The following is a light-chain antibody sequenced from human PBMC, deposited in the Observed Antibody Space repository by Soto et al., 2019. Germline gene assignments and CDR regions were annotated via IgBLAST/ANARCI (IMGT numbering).Light chain of an antibody. CDR2: EGS. V-gene: IGLV2-23*01. CDR3: CSYAGSSSYV. Sequence: QSALTQPASVSGSPGQSITISCTGTSSVVGSYNLVSWYQQHPGKAPKLMIYEGSKRPSGVSNRFSGSKSGNTASQTISGLQADDEADYYCCSYAGSSSYVFGTGTRSPS. J-gene: IGLJ1*01. CDR1: SSVVGSYNL.